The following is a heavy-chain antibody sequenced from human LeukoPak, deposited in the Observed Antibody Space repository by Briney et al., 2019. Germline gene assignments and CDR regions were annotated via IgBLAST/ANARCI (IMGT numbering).Heavy chain of an antibody. CDR2: INPNSGGT. D-gene: IGHD2-2*01. V-gene: IGHV1-2*06. CDR1: GGTSSSYA. Sequence: ASVKVSCKASGGTSSSYAISWVRQAPGQGLEWMGRINPNSGGTNYAQKFQGRVTMTRDTSISTAYMELSRLRSDDTAVYYCARSEGYCSSTSCETITWGQGTLVTVSS. CDR3: ARSEGYCSSTSCETIT. J-gene: IGHJ5*02.